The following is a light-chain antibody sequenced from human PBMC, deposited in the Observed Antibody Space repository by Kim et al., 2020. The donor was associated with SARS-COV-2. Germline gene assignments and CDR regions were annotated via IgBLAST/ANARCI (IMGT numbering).Light chain of an antibody. Sequence: PGSTVTLPCASSTGGVTSDHYPYWIQQKPGQVPRTLIYDTTNRHSWTPARFSGSILGGKAALTLSDAQPEDEADYYCLLFYSGVQIFGGGTQLTVL. V-gene: IGLV7-46*01. J-gene: IGLJ2*01. CDR2: DTT. CDR3: LLFYSGVQI. CDR1: TGGVTSDHY.